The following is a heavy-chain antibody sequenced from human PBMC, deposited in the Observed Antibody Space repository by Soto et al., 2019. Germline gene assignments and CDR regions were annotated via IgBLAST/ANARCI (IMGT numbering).Heavy chain of an antibody. CDR2: FDPEDTET. Sequence: ASVKVSCKVSGYTLSELSIHWVRQAPGKGLEWMGGFDPEDTETIYAQKFQGRVTMTEDTSTDTAYMELSSLKPDDTAVYFCATDPLGWALYWGEVTMATV. D-gene: IGHD1-26*01. V-gene: IGHV1-24*01. CDR3: ATDPLGWALY. CDR1: GYTLSELS. J-gene: IGHJ4*02.